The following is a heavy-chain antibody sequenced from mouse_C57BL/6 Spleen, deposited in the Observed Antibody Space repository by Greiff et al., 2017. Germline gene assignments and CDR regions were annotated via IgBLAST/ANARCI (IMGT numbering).Heavy chain of an antibody. Sequence: DVKLVESGGGLVKPGGSLKLSCAASGFTFSDYGMHWVRQAPEKGLEWVAYISSGSSTIYYADTVKGRFTISRDKAKNTLFLQMTSLRSEDTAMYYCARPTVVYWYFDVRGTGTTVTVSS. CDR2: ISSGSSTI. CDR1: GFTFSDYG. D-gene: IGHD1-1*01. V-gene: IGHV5-17*01. CDR3: ARPTVVYWYFDV. J-gene: IGHJ1*03.